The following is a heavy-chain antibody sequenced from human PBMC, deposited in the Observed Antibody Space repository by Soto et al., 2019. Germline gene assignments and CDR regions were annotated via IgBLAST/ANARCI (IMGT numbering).Heavy chain of an antibody. Sequence: SETLSLTCAVYGGSFSGYYWSWIRQPPGKGLEWIGEINHSGSTNYNPSLKSRVTISVDTSKNQFSLKLSSVTAADTAVYYCARRAGESSGWTKYYYYYYGMDVWGQGTTVTVSS. CDR1: GGSFSGYY. D-gene: IGHD6-19*01. J-gene: IGHJ6*02. CDR3: ARRAGESSGWTKYYYYYYGMDV. CDR2: INHSGST. V-gene: IGHV4-34*01.